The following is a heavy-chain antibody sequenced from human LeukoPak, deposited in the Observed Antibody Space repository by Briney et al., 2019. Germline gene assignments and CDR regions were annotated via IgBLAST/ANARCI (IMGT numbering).Heavy chain of an antibody. CDR1: GFTFSNYW. D-gene: IGHD3-10*02. CDR2: IVGDGSRA. J-gene: IGHJ6*04. CDR3: AELGITMIGGV. Sequence: GGSLRLSCAASGFTFSNYWMHWVRQAPEKGLVWVSRIVGDGSRAAYADSVKGRFTISRDNAKNSLYLQMNSLRAEDTAVYYCAELGITMIGGVWGKGTTVTISS. V-gene: IGHV3-74*01.